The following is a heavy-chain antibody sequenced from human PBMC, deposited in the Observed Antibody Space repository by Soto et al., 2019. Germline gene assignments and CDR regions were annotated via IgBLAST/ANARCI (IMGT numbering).Heavy chain of an antibody. V-gene: IGHV1-69*12. J-gene: IGHJ6*02. CDR2: IIPIFGTA. D-gene: IGHD2-2*01. CDR1: GGTFSSYA. Sequence: QVQLVQSGAEVKKPGSSVKVSCKASGGTFSSYAISWVRQAPGQGLEWMGGIIPIFGTATYAQKFQGRVTITAYESTSTAYMELSSLRSADTAVYYSARHVPAAGYYYGMDVWGQGTTVTVSS. CDR3: ARHVPAAGYYYGMDV.